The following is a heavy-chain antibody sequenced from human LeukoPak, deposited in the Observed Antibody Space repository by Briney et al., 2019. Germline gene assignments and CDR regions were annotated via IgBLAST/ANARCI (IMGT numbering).Heavy chain of an antibody. D-gene: IGHD2-8*01. J-gene: IGHJ6*02. CDR3: ARGIMYYFYAMDV. CDR1: GSTFSSYS. Sequence: GWSLRLSCAASGSTFSSYSMNWVRQAPGKGLEWVSYISSSSSTIYYADSVKGRFTISRDNAKNSLYLQMNSLRADDTAVYYCARGIMYYFYAMDVWGQGTTVAVSS. CDR2: ISSSSSTI. V-gene: IGHV3-48*01.